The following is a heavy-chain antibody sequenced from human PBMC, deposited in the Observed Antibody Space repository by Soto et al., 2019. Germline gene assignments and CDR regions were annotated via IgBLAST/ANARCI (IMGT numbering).Heavy chain of an antibody. CDR1: GFIFGTYA. J-gene: IGHJ4*02. D-gene: IGHD3-16*01. V-gene: IGHV3-23*01. Sequence: EVQLLESGGGLVQPGGSPRLSCAASGFIFGTYAMSWVRQAPGKGLEWVSAISGSGNTIYYADSVKGRFTTSRDNSKNTLYPQMRSLRAEDTASYYCTKGLDVDNQGADYWGQGTLVTVSS. CDR2: ISGSGNTI. CDR3: TKGLDVDNQGADY.